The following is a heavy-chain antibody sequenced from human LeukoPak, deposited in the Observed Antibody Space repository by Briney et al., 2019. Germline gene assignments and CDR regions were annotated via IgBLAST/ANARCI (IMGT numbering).Heavy chain of an antibody. D-gene: IGHD5-12*01. J-gene: IGHJ6*02. CDR2: INHSGST. CDR3: ARGRGYYYYYGMDV. Sequence: NPSETLSLTCAVYGGSFSGYYWGWIRQPPGKGLEWIGEINHSGSTNYNPSLKSRVTISVDTSKNQFSLKLSSVTAADTAVYYCARGRGYYYYYGMDVWGQGTTVTVSS. V-gene: IGHV4-34*01. CDR1: GGSFSGYY.